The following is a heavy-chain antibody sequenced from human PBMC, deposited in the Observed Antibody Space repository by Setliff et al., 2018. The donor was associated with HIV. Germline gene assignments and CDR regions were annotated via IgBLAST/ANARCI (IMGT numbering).Heavy chain of an antibody. D-gene: IGHD7-27*01. J-gene: IGHJ3*01. Sequence: PSETLSLTCTVSGASNSSGGYYWNWIRQLPGKGLEWIGYILNSGSTYYNPSLRGRLSMSIDTSANQFSVELTSVTAADTALYFCARVPNWGSAPFAYDVWGLGTMVTVSS. CDR1: GASNSSGGYY. CDR2: ILNSGST. V-gene: IGHV4-31*03. CDR3: ARVPNWGSAPFAYDV.